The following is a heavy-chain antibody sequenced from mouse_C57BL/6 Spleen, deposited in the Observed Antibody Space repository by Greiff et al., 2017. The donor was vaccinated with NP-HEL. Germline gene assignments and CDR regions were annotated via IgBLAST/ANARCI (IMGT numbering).Heavy chain of an antibody. CDR3: ARSPPYDYDEDAMDY. J-gene: IGHJ4*01. Sequence: VHLVESGPELVKPGASVKISCKASGYSFTSYYIHWVKQRPGQGLEWIGWIYPGSGNTKYNEKFKGKATLTADTSSSTAYMQLSSLTSEDSAVYYCARSPPYDYDEDAMDYWGQGTSVTVSS. D-gene: IGHD2-4*01. V-gene: IGHV1-66*01. CDR2: IYPGSGNT. CDR1: GYSFTSYY.